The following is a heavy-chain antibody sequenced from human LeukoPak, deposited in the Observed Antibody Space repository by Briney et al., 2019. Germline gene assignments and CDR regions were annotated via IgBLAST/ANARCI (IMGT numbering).Heavy chain of an antibody. CDR3: AKDHLTNGMDV. CDR2: ISYDGSNK. D-gene: IGHD1-1*01. J-gene: IGHJ6*02. CDR1: GFTFSSYA. Sequence: GRSLRLSCAASGFTFSSYAMHWVRQAPGKGLEWVAVISYDGSNKYYADSVKGRFTISRDNSKNTLYLQMNSLRAEDTAVYYCAKDHLTNGMDVWGQGTTVTVSS. V-gene: IGHV3-30*04.